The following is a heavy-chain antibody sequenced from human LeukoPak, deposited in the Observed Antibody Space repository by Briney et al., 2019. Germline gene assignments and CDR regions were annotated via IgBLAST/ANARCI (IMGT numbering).Heavy chain of an antibody. V-gene: IGHV3-30*18. J-gene: IGHJ4*02. D-gene: IGHD2-15*01. CDR2: ISYDGSNK. CDR3: AKDSLGEDGFDY. Sequence: GGSLRLSCAVSGFAFGSEAMSWVRQAPGKGLEWVAVISYDGSNKYYADSVKGRFTISRDNSKNTLYLQMNSLRAEDTAVYYCAKDSLGEDGFDYWGQGTLVTVSS. CDR1: GFAFGSEA.